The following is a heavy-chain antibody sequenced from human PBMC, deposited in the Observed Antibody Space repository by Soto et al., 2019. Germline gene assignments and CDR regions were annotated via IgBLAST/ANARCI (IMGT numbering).Heavy chain of an antibody. V-gene: IGHV4-39*01. D-gene: IGHD3-22*01. CDR1: GGSVTNINYF. CDR3: ARHEYVSSSYDLLDV. Sequence: SETLSLTCSVSGGSVTNINYFWAWIRQSPGKGLEWIANIYYTGTTFYNPSLRSRVSMTIDASKNRFSLNLSSVTASDTALYYCARHEYVSSSYDLLDVWGRGTMVTVAS. CDR2: IYYTGTT. J-gene: IGHJ3*01.